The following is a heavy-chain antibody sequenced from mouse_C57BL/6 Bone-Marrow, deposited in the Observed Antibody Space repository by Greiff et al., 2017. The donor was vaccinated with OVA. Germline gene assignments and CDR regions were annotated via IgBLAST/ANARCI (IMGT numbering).Heavy chain of an antibody. Sequence: VQLQQPGAELVKPGASVKMSCKASGYTFTSYWMHWVKQRPGQGLEWIGEIDPSDSYTNYNQKFKGKSTLTVDKSSSTAYMQLSSLTSEDSAVYYCARGSGPSFDYWGQGTTLTVSS. CDR2: IDPSDSYT. D-gene: IGHD3-1*01. V-gene: IGHV1-69*01. CDR1: GYTFTSYW. J-gene: IGHJ2*01. CDR3: ARGSGPSFDY.